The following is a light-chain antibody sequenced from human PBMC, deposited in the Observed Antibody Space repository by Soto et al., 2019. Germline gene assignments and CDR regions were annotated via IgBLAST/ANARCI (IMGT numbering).Light chain of an antibody. J-gene: IGLJ2*01. Sequence: QTVVTQEPSFSVSPGGTVKLTCGLTSGSVSTTYYPSWYQQTPGQAPRTLIYSTNIRSSGVPDRFSGSILGNKAALTITGAEEDDESDYHCMLYMGGGLVVFGGGTKLTVL. CDR2: STN. CDR1: SGSVSTTYY. V-gene: IGLV8-61*01. CDR3: MLYMGGGLVV.